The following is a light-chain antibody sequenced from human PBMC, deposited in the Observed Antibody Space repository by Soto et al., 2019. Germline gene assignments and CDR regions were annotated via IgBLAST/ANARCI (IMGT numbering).Light chain of an antibody. CDR2: TNN. V-gene: IGLV1-40*01. CDR1: SSNIGAGYD. CDR3: GSHAGGYTYL. J-gene: IGLJ1*01. Sequence: QSVLTQPPSVSGAPGQRVTISCTGSSSNIGAGYDVHWYLQLPGTAPKLLVYTNNNRPSGVPDRFSGSKSGNTASLTISGLQAEDEADYFGGSHAGGYTYLFCTGTNV.